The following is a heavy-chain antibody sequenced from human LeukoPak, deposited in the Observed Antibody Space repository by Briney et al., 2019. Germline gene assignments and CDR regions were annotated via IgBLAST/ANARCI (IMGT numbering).Heavy chain of an antibody. J-gene: IGHJ4*02. Sequence: SETLSLTCAVYGGSFSGYYWSWIRQPPGKGLEWIGEINHSGSTNYNPSLKSRVTISVDTSKNQFSLKLSSVTAADTAVYYCARVTTRGVINYFDYWGQGTLVTVSS. V-gene: IGHV4-34*01. CDR1: GGSFSGYY. CDR2: INHSGST. D-gene: IGHD3-10*01. CDR3: ARVTTRGVINYFDY.